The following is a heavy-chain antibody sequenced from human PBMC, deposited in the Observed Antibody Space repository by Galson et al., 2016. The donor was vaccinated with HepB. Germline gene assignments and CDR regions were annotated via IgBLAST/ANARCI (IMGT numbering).Heavy chain of an antibody. Sequence: SVKVSCKASGFNFNDYGIHWVRQAPGQGLEWMGWTSAYNGDIRYAERLQGRVTMTTDTSTSTTYMELRSLRSDDTAVYYCARSSSGWFASDYWGQGTLITVSS. CDR3: ARSSSGWFASDY. CDR2: TSAYNGDI. V-gene: IGHV1-18*01. J-gene: IGHJ4*02. D-gene: IGHD6-19*01. CDR1: GFNFNDYG.